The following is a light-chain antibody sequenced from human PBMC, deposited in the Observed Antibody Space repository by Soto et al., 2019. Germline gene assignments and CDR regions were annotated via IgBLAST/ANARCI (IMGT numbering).Light chain of an antibody. CDR3: RSYTSSSTLV. CDR2: EVS. J-gene: IGLJ2*01. CDR1: SSDVGGYNY. V-gene: IGLV2-14*01. Sequence: QSALTQPASVSGSPGQSITISCTGTSSDVGGYNYVSWYQQHPGKAPKLMIYEVSNRPSGVSNRFSGSKSGNTASLTISGRQAEDEADYYCRSYTSSSTLVFGGVTKLTVL.